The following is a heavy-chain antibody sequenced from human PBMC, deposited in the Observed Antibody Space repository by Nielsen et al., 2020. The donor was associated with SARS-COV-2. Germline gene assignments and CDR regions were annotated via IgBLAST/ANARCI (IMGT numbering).Heavy chain of an antibody. CDR2: ISSSSSYI. J-gene: IGHJ4*02. V-gene: IGHV3-21*01. CDR3: ASRIWSGWYFGY. Sequence: WIRQPPGKGLEWVSSISSSSSYIYYADSVKGRFTISRDNAKNSLYLQMNSLRAEDTAVYYCASRIWSGWYFGYWGQGTLVTVSS. D-gene: IGHD6-19*01.